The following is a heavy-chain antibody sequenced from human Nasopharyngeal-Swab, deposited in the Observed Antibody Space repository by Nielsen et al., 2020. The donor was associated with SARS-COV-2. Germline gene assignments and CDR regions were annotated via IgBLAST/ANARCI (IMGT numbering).Heavy chain of an antibody. CDR3: ATAYNGNYYGDY. J-gene: IGHJ4*02. D-gene: IGHD1-26*01. Sequence: GGSLRLSCKGSGYSFSSYWIGWVRQMPGKGLEWMGIMYPRDSDTRYSPSFQGQVTISADKSISTAYLQWSSLKASDTAMYYCATAYNGNYYGDYWGQGTLVTVSS. CDR2: MYPRDSDT. CDR1: GYSFSSYW. V-gene: IGHV5-51*01.